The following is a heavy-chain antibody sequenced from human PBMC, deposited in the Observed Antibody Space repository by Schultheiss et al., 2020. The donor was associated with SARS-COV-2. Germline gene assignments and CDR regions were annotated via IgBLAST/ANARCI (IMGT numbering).Heavy chain of an antibody. CDR1: GGSFSGYY. CDR2: IYYSGST. CDR3: ARDRRARAFDY. J-gene: IGHJ4*02. V-gene: IGHV4-59*12. Sequence: SQTLSLTCAVYGGSFSGYYWSWIRQPPGKRLEWIGYIYYSGSTNYNPSLKSRVTISVDTSKNQFSLKLSSVTAADTAVYYCARDRRARAFDYWGQGTLVTVSS.